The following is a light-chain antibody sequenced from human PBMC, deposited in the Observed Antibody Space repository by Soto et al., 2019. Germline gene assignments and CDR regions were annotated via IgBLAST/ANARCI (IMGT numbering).Light chain of an antibody. J-gene: IGLJ3*02. Sequence: SYELTQPLSVSVALGQTARITCGGNNIGSKNVHWYQQKPGQAPVVVIYRDTIRPPGIPERFSGSNSENTATLTVSRAQAGDEADYYCQVWDSNTVVFGGGTKVTVL. CDR3: QVWDSNTVV. CDR1: NIGSKN. V-gene: IGLV3-9*01. CDR2: RDT.